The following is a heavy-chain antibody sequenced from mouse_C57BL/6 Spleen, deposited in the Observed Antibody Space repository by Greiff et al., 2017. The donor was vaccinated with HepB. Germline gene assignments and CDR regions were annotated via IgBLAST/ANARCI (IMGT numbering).Heavy chain of an antibody. J-gene: IGHJ1*03. Sequence: VQLQQPGAELVRPGSSVKLSCKASGYTFTSYWMHWVKQRPIQGLEWIGNIDPSDSETHYNQKFKDKATLTVDKSSSTAYMQLSSLTSEDSAVYYCAREDDYDEGYFDVWGTGTTVTVSS. D-gene: IGHD2-4*01. V-gene: IGHV1-52*01. CDR2: IDPSDSET. CDR1: GYTFTSYW. CDR3: AREDDYDEGYFDV.